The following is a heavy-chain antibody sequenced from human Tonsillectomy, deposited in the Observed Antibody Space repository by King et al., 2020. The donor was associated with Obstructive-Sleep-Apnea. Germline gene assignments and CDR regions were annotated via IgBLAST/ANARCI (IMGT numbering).Heavy chain of an antibody. CDR1: GFTFSNYA. Sequence: VQLVESGGGVVQPGRSLRLSCAASGFTFSNYAMHWVRQAPGKGLEWVAIIWSDGSKKFYEDSVKGRSTMSRDNSKNILYLQMNSLRAEDTAVYYCAREGRNGYNQLGGDYFDYWGQGTLVTVSS. V-gene: IGHV3-33*01. J-gene: IGHJ4*02. CDR3: AREGRNGYNQLGGDYFDY. CDR2: IWSDGSKK. D-gene: IGHD5-24*01.